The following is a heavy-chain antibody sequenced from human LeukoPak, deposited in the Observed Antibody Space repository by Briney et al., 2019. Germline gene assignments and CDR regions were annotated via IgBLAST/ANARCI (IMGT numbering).Heavy chain of an antibody. J-gene: IGHJ4*02. Sequence: GGSLRLSCAASGFTVSSNYMSWVRQAPGKGLEWVSLLHTSGSTYYADSVKGRFTISRDSSKNTVYLQMNDLRGEDTAVYYCAGTTKYYFDSWGQGALVTVSS. V-gene: IGHV3-66*01. D-gene: IGHD1-26*01. CDR3: AGTTKYYFDS. CDR1: GFTVSSNY. CDR2: LHTSGST.